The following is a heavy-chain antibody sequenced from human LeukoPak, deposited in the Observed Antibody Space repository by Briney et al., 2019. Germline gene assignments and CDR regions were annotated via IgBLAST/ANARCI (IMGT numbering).Heavy chain of an antibody. CDR1: GFTFSSYG. CDR3: AVLSSGSLNPGFY. D-gene: IGHD1-26*01. Sequence: GGSLRLSCAASGFTFSSYGMHWVRQAPCKGLEWVAVIWYDGSNKYYADSVKGRFTISRDNSKNTLYLQMNSLRAEDTAVYYCAVLSSGSLNPGFYWGQGTLVTVSS. CDR2: IWYDGSNK. J-gene: IGHJ4*02. V-gene: IGHV3-33*01.